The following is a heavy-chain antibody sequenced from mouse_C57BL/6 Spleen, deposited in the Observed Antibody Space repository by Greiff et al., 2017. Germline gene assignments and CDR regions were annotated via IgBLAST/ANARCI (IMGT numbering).Heavy chain of an antibody. V-gene: IGHV1-80*01. CDR2: IYPGDGDT. D-gene: IGHD1-1*01. CDR1: GYAFSSYW. CDR3: ARSVLLRDWYFDV. Sequence: QVQLQQSGAELVKPGASVKISCKASGYAFSSYWMNWVKQRPGKGLEWIGQIYPGDGDTNYNGKFKGKATLTADKSSSTAYMQLSSLTSEDSAVYYCARSVLLRDWYFDVWGTGTTVTVSS. J-gene: IGHJ1*03.